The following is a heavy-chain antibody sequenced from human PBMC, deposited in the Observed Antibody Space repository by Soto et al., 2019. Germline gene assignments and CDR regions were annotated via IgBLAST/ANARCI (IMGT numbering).Heavy chain of an antibody. V-gene: IGHV1-69*01. J-gene: IGHJ4*02. CDR1: GGTFSRHA. Sequence: QVQLVPSGAEVRKPGPAVKVSCKASGGTFSRHASSRLRQAPGKGLEWTGWIIPIFGTANHAPQFQGRVTIIADESTSTVYMELSSLRSEATAMYDCSGGLGYESDYCYYVYGGQCSLVIV. D-gene: IGHD3-22*01. CDR2: IIPIFGTA. CDR3: SGGLGYESDYCYYVY.